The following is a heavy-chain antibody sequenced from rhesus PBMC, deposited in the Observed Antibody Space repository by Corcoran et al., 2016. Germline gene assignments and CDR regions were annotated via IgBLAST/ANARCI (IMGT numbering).Heavy chain of an antibody. CDR3: ASDPPQDYGSSYGNY. V-gene: IGHV4-169*02. CDR2: IYGSGSST. D-gene: IGHD4-29*01. J-gene: IGHJ4*01. Sequence: QLQLQESGPGLVKPSETLSVTCAVSGGSISSSYWSWIRQAPGKGLEWIGYIYGSGSSTNYNPALKSRVNLSVDTSKNQLSLKLSSVTAADTAVYYCASDPPQDYGSSYGNYWGQGVLVTVSS. CDR1: GGSISSSY.